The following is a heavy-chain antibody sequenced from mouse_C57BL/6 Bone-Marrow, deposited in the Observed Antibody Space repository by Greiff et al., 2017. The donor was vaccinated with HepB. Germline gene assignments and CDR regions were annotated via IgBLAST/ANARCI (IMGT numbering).Heavy chain of an antibody. CDR2: IYPRSGNT. CDR3: GWLIGAY. D-gene: IGHD2-3*01. Sequence: QVQLQQSGAELARPGASVKLSCKASGYTFTSYGISWVKQRTGQGLEWIGEIYPRSGNTYYNEKFKGKATLTADKSSSTAYMELRSLTSEDSAVYFCGWLIGAYWGQGTLVTVSA. CDR1: GYTFTSYG. J-gene: IGHJ3*01. V-gene: IGHV1-81*01.